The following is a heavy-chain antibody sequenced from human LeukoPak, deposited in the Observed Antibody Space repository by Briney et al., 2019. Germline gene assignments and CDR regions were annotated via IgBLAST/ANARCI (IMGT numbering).Heavy chain of an antibody. V-gene: IGHV3-15*01. J-gene: IGHJ4*02. Sequence: PGGSLRLSCAGSGFTFSNAWMSWVRQAPGKGLEWGGRIKSKTDGGTTDYAAPVKGRFTILRDDSKNTLYLQMNSLKAEDTDVYYCTNEGAAAGTSLDYWGQGTLVTVSS. D-gene: IGHD6-13*01. CDR3: TNEGAAAGTSLDY. CDR2: IKSKTDGGTT. CDR1: GFTFSNAW.